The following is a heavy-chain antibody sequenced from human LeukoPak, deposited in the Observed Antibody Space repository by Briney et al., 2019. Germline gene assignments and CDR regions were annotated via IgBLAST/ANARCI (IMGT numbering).Heavy chain of an antibody. CDR3: ANEYSKGDI. Sequence: PGGSLRLSCAASGFTFSSYAVNWVRQTPGKGLEWVALISYDGRNKFYADSVKGRFTISRDNSKNALYLQMNSLRAEDAAIYYCANEYSKGDIWGQGTMVTVSS. D-gene: IGHD4-11*01. J-gene: IGHJ3*02. V-gene: IGHV3-30-3*02. CDR2: ISYDGRNK. CDR1: GFTFSSYA.